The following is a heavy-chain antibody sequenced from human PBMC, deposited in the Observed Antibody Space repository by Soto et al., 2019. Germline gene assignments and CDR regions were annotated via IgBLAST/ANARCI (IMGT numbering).Heavy chain of an antibody. D-gene: IGHD1-26*01. Sequence: VGSLRLSCAASGFTFSNAWMSWVRQAPGKGLEWVGRIKSKTDGGTTDYAAPVKGRFTISRDDSKNTLYLQMNSLKTEDTAVYYCTKKSATPDAFDIWGQGTMVTVSS. J-gene: IGHJ3*02. CDR2: IKSKTDGGTT. V-gene: IGHV3-15*01. CDR1: GFTFSNAW. CDR3: TKKSATPDAFDI.